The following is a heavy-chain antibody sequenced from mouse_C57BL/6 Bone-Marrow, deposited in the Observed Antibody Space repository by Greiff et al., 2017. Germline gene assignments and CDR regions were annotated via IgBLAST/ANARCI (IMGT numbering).Heavy chain of an antibody. CDR3: ARLIKNPYWYFDV. CDR2: INPSSGYT. Sequence: VQLQQSGAELAKPEASVKLSCKASGYTFTSYWMHWVKQRPGQGLEWIGYINPSSGYTKYNQKFKDKATLTADKSSSTAYMQLSSLTYEDSAVYYCARLIKNPYWYFDVWGTGTTVTVSS. V-gene: IGHV1-7*01. CDR1: GYTFTSYW. J-gene: IGHJ1*03. D-gene: IGHD2-4*01.